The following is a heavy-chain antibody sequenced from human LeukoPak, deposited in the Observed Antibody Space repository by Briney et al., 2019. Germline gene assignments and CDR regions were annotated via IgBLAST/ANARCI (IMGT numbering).Heavy chain of an antibody. V-gene: IGHV1-2*02. J-gene: IGHJ4*02. CDR3: ARGLSEYSGSYYADY. D-gene: IGHD1-26*01. Sequence: ASVKVSSKASGSTFTRYYMHWVRQAPGQGLEWMGWINPNSGGTNYAQKFQGRVTMTRDTSISTAYMELSRLRSDDTAVYYCARGLSEYSGSYYADYWGQGTLVTVSS. CDR2: INPNSGGT. CDR1: GSTFTRYY.